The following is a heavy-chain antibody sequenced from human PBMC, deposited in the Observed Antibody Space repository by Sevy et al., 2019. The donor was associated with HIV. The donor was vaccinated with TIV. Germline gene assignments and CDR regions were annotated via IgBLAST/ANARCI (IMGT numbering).Heavy chain of an antibody. CDR3: AGENAWGRGYS. CDR2: IYYNGHI. D-gene: IGHD1-26*01. CDR1: GGSITSLY. J-gene: IGHJ4*02. Sequence: SESLPLNCTVSGGSITSLYWNWIRQPPGKGLECIANIYYNGHINYNPSLKSRVTLSLDTSKNQFSLRLSSVTAADTAMYYCAGENAWGRGYSWGQGILVTVSS. V-gene: IGHV4-59*08.